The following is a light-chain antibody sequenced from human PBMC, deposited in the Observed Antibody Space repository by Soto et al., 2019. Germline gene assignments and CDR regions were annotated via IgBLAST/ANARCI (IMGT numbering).Light chain of an antibody. V-gene: IGKV3-20*01. J-gene: IGKJ1*01. CDR1: QSVSSSL. CDR2: GAS. CDR3: QRYDSSTGI. Sequence: EIVLTQSPGTLSLSPGERATLSCRASQSVSSSLVSWYQQKPGQAPRLSIYGASTRSAGIPDRFSGSGSGTDFTLTISRLEPEDFAVYYCQRYDSSTGIFGHVTKVEVK.